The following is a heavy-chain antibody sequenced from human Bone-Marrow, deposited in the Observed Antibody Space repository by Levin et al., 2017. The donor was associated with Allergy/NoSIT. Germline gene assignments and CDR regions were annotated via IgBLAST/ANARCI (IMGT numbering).Heavy chain of an antibody. D-gene: IGHD2-2*01. Sequence: PGGSLRLSCAASGFTFSSYAMSWVRQAPGKGLEWVSAISGSGGSTYYADSVKGRFTISRDNSKNTLYLQMNSLRAEDTAVYYCAKDGSSVPAAKCGYWGQGTLVTVSS. CDR2: ISGSGGST. CDR1: GFTFSSYA. CDR3: AKDGSSVPAAKCGY. V-gene: IGHV3-23*01. J-gene: IGHJ4*02.